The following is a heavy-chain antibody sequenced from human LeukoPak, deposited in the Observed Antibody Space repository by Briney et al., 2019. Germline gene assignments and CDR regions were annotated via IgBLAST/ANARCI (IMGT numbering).Heavy chain of an antibody. CDR1: GYSFTSCW. V-gene: IGHV5-51*01. CDR2: IYPGDSDT. D-gene: IGHD4-17*01. Sequence: GESLKISCKGSGYSFTSCWIGWVRQMPGKGLEWMGIIYPGDSDTRYSPSFQGQVTISADKSISTAYLQWSSLKASDTAMYYCARLSDSGDYVGSLVYWGQVTLVTVSS. J-gene: IGHJ4*02. CDR3: ARLSDSGDYVGSLVY.